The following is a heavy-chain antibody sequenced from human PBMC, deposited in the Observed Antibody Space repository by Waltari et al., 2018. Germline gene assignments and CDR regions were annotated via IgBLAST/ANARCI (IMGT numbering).Heavy chain of an antibody. CDR2: VYTNGAT. V-gene: IGHV4-61*02. J-gene: IGHJ5*02. D-gene: IGHD2-21*01. CDR3: TGGGLPLANWFDP. CDR1: GGSISSEAYW. Sequence: QVQLQESGPGLVNPSQTLSLTCTVSGGSISSEAYWWTWIRQPAGKGLEGIGRVYTNGATTYNPSLRSRAIISIDTSRDQFFLQLSSVTAADTAMYYCTGGGLPLANWFDPWGQGTLVTVSS.